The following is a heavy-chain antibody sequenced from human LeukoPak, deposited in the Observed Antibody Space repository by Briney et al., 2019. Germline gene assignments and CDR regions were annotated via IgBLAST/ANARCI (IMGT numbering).Heavy chain of an antibody. CDR3: AKDGGYCSSTSCYRGWFDP. CDR2: ISYDGSNK. Sequence: PGRSLRLSCAASGFTLSSYGMHWVRQAPGKGLEWVAVISYDGSNKYYADSVKGRFTISRDNSKNTLYLQMNSLRAEDTAVYYCAKDGGYCSSTSCYRGWFDPWGQGTLVTVSS. J-gene: IGHJ5*02. CDR1: GFTLSSYG. D-gene: IGHD2-2*01. V-gene: IGHV3-30*18.